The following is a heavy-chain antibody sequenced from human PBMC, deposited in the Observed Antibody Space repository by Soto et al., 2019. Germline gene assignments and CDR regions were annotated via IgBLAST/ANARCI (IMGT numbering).Heavy chain of an antibody. Sequence: QVQLVESGGGVVQPGRSLRLSCAASGFTFSSYAMHWVRQAPGKGLEWVAVISYDGSNKYYADSVKGRFTISRDNSKNTLYLQMNSLRAEDTAVYYCARDPGVAGHPHDAFDIWGQGTMVTVSS. CDR2: ISYDGSNK. J-gene: IGHJ3*02. V-gene: IGHV3-30-3*01. CDR1: GFTFSSYA. D-gene: IGHD6-19*01. CDR3: ARDPGVAGHPHDAFDI.